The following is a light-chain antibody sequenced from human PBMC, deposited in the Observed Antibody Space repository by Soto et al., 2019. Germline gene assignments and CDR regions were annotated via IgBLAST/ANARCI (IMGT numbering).Light chain of an antibody. CDR1: QSVSSY. V-gene: IGKV3-15*01. CDR3: QQYNNWPPIT. J-gene: IGKJ5*01. Sequence: EIVLTQSPATMSLSPGERATLSCRASQSVSSYLAWYQQKPGQAPRLLIYGASTRATGIPARFSGSGSGTEFTLTISSLQSEDFGVYYCQQYNNWPPITFCQGTRLEIK. CDR2: GAS.